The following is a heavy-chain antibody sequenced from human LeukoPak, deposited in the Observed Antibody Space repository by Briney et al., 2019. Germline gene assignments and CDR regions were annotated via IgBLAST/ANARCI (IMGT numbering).Heavy chain of an antibody. V-gene: IGHV3-74*01. J-gene: IGHJ4*02. CDR1: GFTFSNYW. CDR2: IKSDGSST. Sequence: GGSLRLSCAASGFTFSNYWMHWVRQAPGKGPVWVSRIKSDGSSTRFADSVQGRFTISRDNGKNTLYLQMNSLRAEDTAVYYCARGGDSSNWYPGYFDYWGQGALVTVST. D-gene: IGHD6-13*01. CDR3: ARGGDSSNWYPGYFDY.